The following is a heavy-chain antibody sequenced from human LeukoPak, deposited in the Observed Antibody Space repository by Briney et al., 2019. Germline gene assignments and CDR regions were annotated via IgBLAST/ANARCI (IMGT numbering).Heavy chain of an antibody. Sequence: PGGSLRLSCVASGFTFSTYNMLWVRQTPGKGLEWLFYINTAGSAVHYADSVKDRFTFSRDNAKSSLYLQMNSLRVEDTAIYYCARVGSRGDWFDYWGQGTRVTVSS. CDR3: ARVGSRGDWFDY. J-gene: IGHJ5*01. D-gene: IGHD1-26*01. CDR2: INTAGSAV. CDR1: GFTFSTYN. V-gene: IGHV3-48*01.